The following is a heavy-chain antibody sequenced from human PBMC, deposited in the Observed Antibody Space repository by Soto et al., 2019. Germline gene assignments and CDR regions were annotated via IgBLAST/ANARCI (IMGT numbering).Heavy chain of an antibody. CDR2: ISESGDST. J-gene: IGHJ4*02. D-gene: IGHD3-16*01. CDR1: GFTFNNHA. CDR3: VRKLGAGQWQKPFES. V-gene: IGHV3-23*01. Sequence: GGSLRLSCAASGFTFNNHAMNWVRQAPGKGPEWVSHISESGDSTEYADSVKGRFTISRDNSKNTLYLQMNSLRAGDTAVYYCVRKLGAGQWQKPFESWGQGTLVTVSS.